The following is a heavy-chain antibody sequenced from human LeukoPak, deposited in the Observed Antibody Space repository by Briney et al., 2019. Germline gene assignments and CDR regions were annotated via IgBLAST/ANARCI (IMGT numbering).Heavy chain of an antibody. J-gene: IGHJ6*03. CDR2: IHHSGNI. CDR1: GGSISSRNW. D-gene: IGHD3-10*01. V-gene: IGHV4-4*02. Sequence: SETLSLTCAVSGGSISSRNWWSWVRQPPGKGLEWIGEIHHSGNINYNPSLKSRVTISVYKSKNQFSLKLSSVTAADTAVYYCVRVRGFGADYYYYYMDVWGKGSTVTVSS. CDR3: VRVRGFGADYYYYYMDV.